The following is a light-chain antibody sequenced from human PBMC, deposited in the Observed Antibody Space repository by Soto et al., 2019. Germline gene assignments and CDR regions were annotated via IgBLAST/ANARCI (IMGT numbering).Light chain of an antibody. V-gene: IGKV3-15*01. Sequence: IVMTQSPATLSVSPGERATLSCRASQSISSNVAWYQQKPGQAPRLLISGASTRATGIPARFSGSGSGTEFTLTINSLQSEDFAVYYCQQYNSWPPLTFGGGTKVEIK. CDR1: QSISSN. CDR3: QQYNSWPPLT. J-gene: IGKJ4*01. CDR2: GAS.